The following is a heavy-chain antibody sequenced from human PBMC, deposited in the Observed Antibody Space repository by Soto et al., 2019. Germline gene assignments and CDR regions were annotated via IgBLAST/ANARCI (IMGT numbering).Heavy chain of an antibody. CDR3: ARDIDNRDYYYGLDV. CDR2: ISNSGNTI. D-gene: IGHD1-20*01. J-gene: IGHJ6*02. Sequence: VGSLRLSCVASGFVFKNYEMNWVRQAPGKGLEWISYISNSGNTIYVADSMRGRFTISRDNAKNSLFLQMNSLRAEDTAVYYCARDIDNRDYYYGLDVWGQGTTVTAP. CDR1: GFVFKNYE. V-gene: IGHV3-48*03.